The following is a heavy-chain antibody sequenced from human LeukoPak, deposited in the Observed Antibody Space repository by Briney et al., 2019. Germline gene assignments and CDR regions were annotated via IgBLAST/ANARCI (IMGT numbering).Heavy chain of an antibody. V-gene: IGHV3-23*01. Sequence: LGGSLRLSCAASGFTFSSYWMSWVRQAPGKGLEWVSAISGSADSTYYADSVKGQFAISRDNPKNTLYLQMNSLRAEDTAVYFCAKDRARGGTTDFDYWGQGTLVTVSS. CDR2: ISGSADST. D-gene: IGHD1-7*01. CDR3: AKDRARGGTTDFDY. J-gene: IGHJ4*02. CDR1: GFTFSSYW.